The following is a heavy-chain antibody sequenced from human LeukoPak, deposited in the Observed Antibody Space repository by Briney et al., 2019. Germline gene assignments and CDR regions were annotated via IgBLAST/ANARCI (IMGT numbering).Heavy chain of an antibody. CDR3: ARESSGWFHYYYYGMDV. CDR1: GDSVSSDSYY. CDR2: IYTGGST. Sequence: PSETLSLTCTVSGDSVSSDSYYWNWIRQPAGKGLEWIGRIYTGGSTNYNPSLKSRVTISLDTSKNQFSLQLTSVTAADTAVYYCARESSGWFHYYYYGMDVWGQGTTVTVSS. D-gene: IGHD6-19*01. J-gene: IGHJ6*02. V-gene: IGHV4-61*02.